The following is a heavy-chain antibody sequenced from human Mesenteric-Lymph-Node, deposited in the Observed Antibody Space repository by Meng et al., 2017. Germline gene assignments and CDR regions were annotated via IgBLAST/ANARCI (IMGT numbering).Heavy chain of an antibody. Sequence: GESLKISCAASGFTFSSYAMHWVRQAPGKGLEWVAVISYDGSNKYYADSVKGRFTISRDNSKNTLYLQMNSLRAEDTAVYYCASLSITMIVVVPYYNYYGMDVWGQGTTVTVSS. CDR2: ISYDGSNK. V-gene: IGHV3-30*01. CDR1: GFTFSSYA. D-gene: IGHD3-22*01. CDR3: ASLSITMIVVVPYYNYYGMDV. J-gene: IGHJ6*02.